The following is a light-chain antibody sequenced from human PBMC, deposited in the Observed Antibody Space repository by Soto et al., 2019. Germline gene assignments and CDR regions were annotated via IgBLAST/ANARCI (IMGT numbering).Light chain of an antibody. CDR2: GAS. CDR3: KKYGNSHWK. J-gene: IGKJ1*01. Sequence: EIVLPPSPGTLSFAPVERAPLYFMSSQSVRSSYLAWYQQKPGQAPRLFIYGASSRATGITDRFSGSGSGTDFTLTIRRMEPEDFAVYHCKKYGNSHWKCGNGT. CDR1: QSVRSSY. V-gene: IGKV3-20*01.